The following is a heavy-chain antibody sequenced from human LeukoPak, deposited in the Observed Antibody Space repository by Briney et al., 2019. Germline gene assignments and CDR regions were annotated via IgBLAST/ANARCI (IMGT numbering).Heavy chain of an antibody. Sequence: PGGSLTLSCAASGFTFSSYEMNWVRQAPGKGLECVSDISSSGRIIYYADSVKGRFNISRDNTKNSLYLQMNSLRAEDTAVYYCARVSRYANDYWGQGTLVTVSS. CDR3: ARVSRYANDY. D-gene: IGHD2-2*01. CDR2: ISSSGRII. J-gene: IGHJ4*02. CDR1: GFTFSSYE. V-gene: IGHV3-48*03.